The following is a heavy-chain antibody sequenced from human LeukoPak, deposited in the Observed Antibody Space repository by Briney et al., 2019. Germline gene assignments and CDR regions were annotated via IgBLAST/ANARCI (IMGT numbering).Heavy chain of an antibody. Sequence: RGESLKISCKGSGYSFTSYWIGWVRQMPGKGLEWMGIIYPGDSDTRYSPSFQGQVTISADKSISTAYLQWSSLKASDTAMYYCARRTIAAAGTSSAFDIWGQGTMVTVSS. V-gene: IGHV5-51*01. CDR1: GYSFTSYW. CDR3: ARRTIAAAGTSSAFDI. D-gene: IGHD6-13*01. J-gene: IGHJ3*02. CDR2: IYPGDSDT.